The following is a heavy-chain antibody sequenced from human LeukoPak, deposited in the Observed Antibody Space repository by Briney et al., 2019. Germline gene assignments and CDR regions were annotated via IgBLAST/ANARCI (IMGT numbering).Heavy chain of an antibody. CDR1: GSTFSNYW. CDR3: ARSLAD. J-gene: IGHJ4*02. Sequence: PGGTLRLSCAASGSTFSNYWMHWVRQAPGKGLVWVSRIKSDGSSTSYADSVKRRFTVSRDNAQNTVYLQMNSLRAEDTAVYYCARSLADWGQGTLVTVSS. V-gene: IGHV3-74*01. CDR2: IKSDGSST.